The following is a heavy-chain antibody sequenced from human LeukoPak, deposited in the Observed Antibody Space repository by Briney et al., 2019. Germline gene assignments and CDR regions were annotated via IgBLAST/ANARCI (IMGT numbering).Heavy chain of an antibody. V-gene: IGHV4-59*01. CDR2: IYYSGRT. Sequence: SETLSPTCTVSGGSLSSYYWGWVRQPPGEGLEWIGYIYYSGRTNYNPSLTRGVTMSVDTSKNQFSLKLSSVTAADTAVYYCARDLRLEYCSGGSCYSALSSWFDPWGQGTLVTVSS. J-gene: IGHJ5*02. CDR3: ARDLRLEYCSGGSCYSALSSWFDP. D-gene: IGHD2-15*01. CDR1: GGSLSSYY.